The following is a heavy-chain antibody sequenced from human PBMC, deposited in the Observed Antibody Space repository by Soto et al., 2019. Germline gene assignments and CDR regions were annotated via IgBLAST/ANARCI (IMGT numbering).Heavy chain of an antibody. CDR1: GGSISSGGYY. J-gene: IGHJ5*02. V-gene: IGHV4-31*03. CDR3: ASEKAYYDFWSGYYNWFDP. CDR2: IYYSGST. D-gene: IGHD3-3*01. Sequence: QVQLQESGPGLVKPSQTLSLTCTVSGGSISSGGYYWSWIRQHPGKGLEWIGYIYYSGSTHYNPSLKSRVTISVDTSKNQFSLKLSSVTAADTAVYYCASEKAYYDFWSGYYNWFDPWGQGTLVTVSS.